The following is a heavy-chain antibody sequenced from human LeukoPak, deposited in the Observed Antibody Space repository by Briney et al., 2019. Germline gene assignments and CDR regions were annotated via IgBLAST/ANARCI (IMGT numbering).Heavy chain of an antibody. D-gene: IGHD3-22*01. CDR1: GFTFSSYG. CDR2: IRYDGSNK. Sequence: AGGSLRLSCAASGFTFSSYGMHWVRQAPGKGLEWVAFIRYDGSNKYYADSVKGRFAISRDNSKNTLYLQMNSLRAEDTAVYYCAKDLAVFASYYDSSGCDYWGQGTLVTVS. CDR3: AKDLAVFASYYDSSGCDY. J-gene: IGHJ4*02. V-gene: IGHV3-30*02.